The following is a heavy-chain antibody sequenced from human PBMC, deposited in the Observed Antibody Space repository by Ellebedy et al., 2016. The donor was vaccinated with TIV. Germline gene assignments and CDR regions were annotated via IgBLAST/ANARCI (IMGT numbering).Heavy chain of an antibody. D-gene: IGHD2/OR15-2a*01. V-gene: IGHV1-18*01. CDR2: ISAYNGNT. J-gene: IGHJ6*03. Sequence: ASVKVSCXASGYTFTSYGISWLRQAPGQGLEWMGRISAYNGNTNYAQKLQGRVTMTTDTSTSTAYMELRSLRPDDTAVYYCARVGLPYYYYYMDVWGKGTTVTVSS. CDR1: GYTFTSYG. CDR3: ARVGLPYYYYYMDV.